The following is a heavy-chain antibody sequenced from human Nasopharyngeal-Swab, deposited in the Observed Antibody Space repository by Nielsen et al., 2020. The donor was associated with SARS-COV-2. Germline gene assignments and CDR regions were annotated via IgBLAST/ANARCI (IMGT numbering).Heavy chain of an antibody. CDR2: INPSGGST. J-gene: IGHJ4*02. D-gene: IGHD6-19*01. CDR1: GYTFTRYY. Sequence: ASVKVSCKASGYTFTRYYMHWVRQAPGQGLEWMGIINPSGGSTSYAQKFQGRVKMTRDTSTSTLYMELSSLRFEDTAVYYCARGARFAVAYFDYWGQGTLDTVSS. CDR3: ARGARFAVAYFDY. V-gene: IGHV1-46*01.